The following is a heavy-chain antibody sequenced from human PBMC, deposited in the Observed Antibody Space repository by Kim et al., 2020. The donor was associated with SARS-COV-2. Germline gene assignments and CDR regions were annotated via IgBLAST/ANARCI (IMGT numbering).Heavy chain of an antibody. Sequence: NPSFKGQVIISVDTSNNLFSLKLSSVTAADTAIYYCARFGTSSRNWYFDLWGRGTLVTVSS. D-gene: IGHD6-13*01. CDR3: ARFGTSSRNWYFDL. J-gene: IGHJ2*01. V-gene: IGHV4-59*01.